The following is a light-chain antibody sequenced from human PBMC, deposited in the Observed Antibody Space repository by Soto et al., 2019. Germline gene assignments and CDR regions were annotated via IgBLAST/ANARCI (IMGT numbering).Light chain of an antibody. J-gene: IGKJ2*01. Sequence: EIVLTQSPASLSLSAGERVTLSCRASQSVDTMVAWYQQQVGRTPRLLIYETSNRATGVPGRFSGSGSGTAFTLPISRLEPEDFAVYFCQVRTDWPPFKYTFGQGTKLE. CDR1: QSVDTM. V-gene: IGKV3-11*01. CDR2: ETS. CDR3: QVRTDWPPFKYT.